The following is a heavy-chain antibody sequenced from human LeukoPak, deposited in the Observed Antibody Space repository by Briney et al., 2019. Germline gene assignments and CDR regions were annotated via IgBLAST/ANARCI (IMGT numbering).Heavy chain of an antibody. J-gene: IGHJ5*02. CDR2: IRSNAYGGTT. V-gene: IGHV3-49*03. CDR3: AREGRIAAARNWFDP. D-gene: IGHD6-13*01. Sequence: GGSLRLSCTTSGFTFGDFAMSWFRQAPGKGLEWVGFIRSNAYGGTTDYAASVKGRFAISRDDSKSIAYLQMNSLKTEDTAVYYCAREGRIAAARNWFDPWGQGTLVTVSS. CDR1: GFTFGDFA.